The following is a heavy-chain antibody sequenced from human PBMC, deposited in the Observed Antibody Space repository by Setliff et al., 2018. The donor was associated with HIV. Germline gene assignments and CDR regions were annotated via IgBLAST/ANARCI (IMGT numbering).Heavy chain of an antibody. J-gene: IGHJ4*02. CDR1: GYTFINYD. CDR2: MNPNSGNT. Sequence: ASVKVSCKASGYTFINYDINWVRQATGQGLEWMGWMNPNSGNTGYSQKFQGRVTITTDESTNTVYMELSSLRSDDTAVYYCATYHYYDSSAYYIDLYYLDYWGQGTLVTVSS. CDR3: ATYHYYDSSAYYIDLYYLDY. D-gene: IGHD3-22*01. V-gene: IGHV1-8*01.